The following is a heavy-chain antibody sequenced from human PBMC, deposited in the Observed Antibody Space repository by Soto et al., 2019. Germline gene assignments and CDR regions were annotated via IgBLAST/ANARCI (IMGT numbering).Heavy chain of an antibody. D-gene: IGHD6-19*01. V-gene: IGHV4-34*01. J-gene: IGHJ3*01. Sequence: QLHQQQWGAGLLNPSETLSLTCAVYGWSFSGYFWNWIRESPGKGLEWIGKVNHNGRNNYNPSLNSRVTISLDMSKNQISLKLTSVTAADTAVYYCARGESSDWQVAFDFWGQGTMVTVSS. CDR3: ARGESSDWQVAFDF. CDR1: GWSFSGYF. CDR2: VNHNGRN.